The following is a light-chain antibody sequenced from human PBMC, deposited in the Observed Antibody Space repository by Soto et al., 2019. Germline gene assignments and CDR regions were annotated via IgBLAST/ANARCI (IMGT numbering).Light chain of an antibody. CDR2: EVS. CDR1: SSDVGGYNY. J-gene: IGLJ2*01. Sequence: QSALTHPASVSASPGQSITISCTGTSSDVGGYNYVSWFQHHPGKAPKLIIYEVSNRPSGVSNRFSGSKSGNTASLTISVLQAEDDADYYCSSSTRSDTVIFGGGTKLTVL. CDR3: SSSTRSDTVI. V-gene: IGLV2-14*01.